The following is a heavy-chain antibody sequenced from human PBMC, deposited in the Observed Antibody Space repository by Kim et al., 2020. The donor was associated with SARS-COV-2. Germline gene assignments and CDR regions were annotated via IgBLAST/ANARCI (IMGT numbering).Heavy chain of an antibody. D-gene: IGHD6-13*01. J-gene: IGHJ4*02. CDR1: GFTFDDDA. Sequence: GGSLRLSCAASGFTFDDDAGRGGRQASDEGRGVGSSISGVSIRILHADSGKGRFTMARDNAKNSLYLQMNSLRAEDTALYYCAKAIAAAGTNYFDYWGQGTLVTVSS. CDR3: AKAIAAAGTNYFDY. CDR2: ISGVSIRI. V-gene: IGHV3-9*01.